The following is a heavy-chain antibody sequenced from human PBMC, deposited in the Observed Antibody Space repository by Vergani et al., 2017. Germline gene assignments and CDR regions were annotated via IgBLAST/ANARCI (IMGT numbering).Heavy chain of an antibody. Sequence: QVQLVQSGAEVNKPGASVKVSCKVSGYTLTELSMHWVRQAPGKGLECMGGFDPEDGETIYAQKFQGRVTMTEDTSTETAYMGLSSLRSEDTAVYYCATSMDGYDYVWGSYRYNRYFDYWGQGTLVTVSS. V-gene: IGHV1-24*01. D-gene: IGHD3-16*02. CDR1: GYTLTELS. J-gene: IGHJ4*02. CDR2: FDPEDGET. CDR3: ATSMDGYDYVWGSYRYNRYFDY.